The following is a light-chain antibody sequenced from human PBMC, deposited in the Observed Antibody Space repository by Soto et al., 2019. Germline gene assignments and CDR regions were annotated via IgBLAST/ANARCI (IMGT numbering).Light chain of an antibody. CDR3: SSYTRSSTPYV. V-gene: IGLV2-14*01. Sequence: QSALTQPASVSGSPGQSITISCTGTSSDVGGYNYVSWYQQHPGKDPKLMIYEVSNRPSRVSNRFSGSKSGNTASLTISGLQAEDEADYYCSSYTRSSTPYVYGTGTKVTVL. CDR1: SSDVGGYNY. J-gene: IGLJ1*01. CDR2: EVS.